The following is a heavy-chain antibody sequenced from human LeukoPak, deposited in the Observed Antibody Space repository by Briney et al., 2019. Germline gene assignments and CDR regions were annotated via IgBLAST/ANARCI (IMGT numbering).Heavy chain of an antibody. D-gene: IGHD3-3*01. CDR2: IWYDGSNK. Sequence: GGSLRLSCAASGFTFSSYGMHWVRQAPGKGLEWVAVIWYDGSNKYYADSVKGRFTIPRDNSKNTLYLQMNSLRAEDTAVYYCAKEGYYTINWFDPWGQGTLVTVSS. J-gene: IGHJ5*02. V-gene: IGHV3-33*06. CDR3: AKEGYYTINWFDP. CDR1: GFTFSSYG.